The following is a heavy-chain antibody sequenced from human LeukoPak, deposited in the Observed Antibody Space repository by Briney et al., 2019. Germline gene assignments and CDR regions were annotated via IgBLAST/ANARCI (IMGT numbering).Heavy chain of an antibody. CDR2: INPSGGST. CDR3: ARDNSVEDTAWWFDP. CDR1: GYTFTSYY. Sequence: ASVKVSCKASGYTFTSYYMHWVRQAPGQGLGWMGIINPSGGSTSYAQKFQGRVTMTRDMSTSTDYMELSSLRSEDTAVYYCARDNSVEDTAWWFDPWGQGTLVTVSS. V-gene: IGHV1-46*01. D-gene: IGHD4-23*01. J-gene: IGHJ5*02.